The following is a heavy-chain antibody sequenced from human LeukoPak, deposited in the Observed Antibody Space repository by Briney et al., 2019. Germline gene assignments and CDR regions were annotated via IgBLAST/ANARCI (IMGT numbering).Heavy chain of an antibody. Sequence: GASVKVSCKASGYTFTSYDINWVRQATGQGLEWMGWMNPNSGNTGYAQKFQGRVTMTTDTSTSTAYMELRSLRSDDTAVYYCARDSGLQDIVVVPAAGEYFQHWGQGTLVTVSS. CDR2: MNPNSGNT. CDR1: GYTFTSYD. CDR3: ARDSGLQDIVVVPAAGEYFQH. J-gene: IGHJ1*01. V-gene: IGHV1-8*02. D-gene: IGHD2-2*01.